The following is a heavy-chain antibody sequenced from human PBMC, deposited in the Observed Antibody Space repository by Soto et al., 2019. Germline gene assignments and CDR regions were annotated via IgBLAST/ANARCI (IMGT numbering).Heavy chain of an antibody. Sequence: EVQLVESGGGLVQPGRSLRLSCAASGFTFDDYAMHWVRQAPGKGLEWVSGISWNSGSIGYADSVKGRFTISRDNAKNSLYQQMNSLRAEDTALYYCAKDIGGYYGDYPGGFDYWGQGTLVTVSS. CDR1: GFTFDDYA. D-gene: IGHD4-17*01. J-gene: IGHJ4*02. CDR2: ISWNSGSI. CDR3: AKDIGGYYGDYPGGFDY. V-gene: IGHV3-9*01.